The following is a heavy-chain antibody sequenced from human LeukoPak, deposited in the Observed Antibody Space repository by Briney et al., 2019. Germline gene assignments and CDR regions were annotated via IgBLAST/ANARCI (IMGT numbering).Heavy chain of an antibody. CDR3: ARDLVTVTKGFDI. V-gene: IGHV4-59*11. CDR2: ISYIGST. CDR1: DDSFSSHY. D-gene: IGHD4-17*01. J-gene: IGHJ3*02. Sequence: EPSETLSLTCAVSDDSFSSHYWTWIRQPPGKGLERIGYISYIGSTNYNPSLKSRVTISIDTSKNQFSLKLSSVTAADTAVYYCARDLVTVTKGFDIWGQGTMVSVSS.